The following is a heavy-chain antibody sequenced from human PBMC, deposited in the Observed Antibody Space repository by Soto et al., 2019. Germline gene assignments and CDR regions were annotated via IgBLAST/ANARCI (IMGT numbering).Heavy chain of an antibody. Sequence: QVQLQESGPGLVKPSETLSLTCSVSGGSIGNDYWNWIRQPPGKGLEWIGHIYYTGSANYNPSLTSRVTISVDTSKNQLSLKLTSATAADTAVYYCARRYKISYWYFDLWGRGTLVTVSS. D-gene: IGHD1-1*01. CDR1: GGSIGNDY. CDR2: IYYTGSA. CDR3: ARRYKISYWYFDL. V-gene: IGHV4-59*08. J-gene: IGHJ2*01.